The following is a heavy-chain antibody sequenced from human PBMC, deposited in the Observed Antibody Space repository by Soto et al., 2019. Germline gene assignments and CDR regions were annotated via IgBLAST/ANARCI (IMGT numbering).Heavy chain of an antibody. CDR3: PGLYPSESSGYHLNY. Sequence: SETLSLTCAVYGDYFSGYYFTWSRQPPGKGLEWVGEIHDSGTTNYNPSLKSRVTMSVDTSKNLFSLRLRSVTAADTAVYYCPGLYPSESSGYHLNYWGQGALVTVSS. CDR2: IHDSGTT. CDR1: GDYFSGYY. J-gene: IGHJ4*02. V-gene: IGHV4-34*01. D-gene: IGHD3-22*01.